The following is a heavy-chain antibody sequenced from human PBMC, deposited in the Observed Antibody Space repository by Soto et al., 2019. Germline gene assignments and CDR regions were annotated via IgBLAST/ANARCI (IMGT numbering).Heavy chain of an antibody. V-gene: IGHV4-34*01. CDR2: INHSGST. D-gene: IGHD3-10*01. CDR3: ARGRPVLLWFGEKKDFDY. Sequence: PLETLSLTCAVYGGSFSGYYWSWIRQPPGKGLEWIGEINHSGSTNYNPSLKSRVTISVDTSKNQFSLKLSSVTAADTAVYYCARGRPVLLWFGEKKDFDYWGQGTLVTVS. J-gene: IGHJ4*02. CDR1: GGSFSGYY.